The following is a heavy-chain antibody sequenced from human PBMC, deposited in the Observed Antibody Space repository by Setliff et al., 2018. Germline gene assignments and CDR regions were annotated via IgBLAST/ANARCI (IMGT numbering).Heavy chain of an antibody. CDR1: GGSISSSN. CDR3: VMGSGALGPN. J-gene: IGHJ4*02. D-gene: IGHD3-10*01. V-gene: IGHV3-21*01. Sequence: ETLSLTCAVSGGSISSSNWWSWVRQPPGKGLECVSSISAGTTYIYYADSVKGRFTISRDIAKNTLYLQMNSLRAEDTAVYYCVMGSGALGPNWGQGTLVTVSS. CDR2: ISAGTTYI.